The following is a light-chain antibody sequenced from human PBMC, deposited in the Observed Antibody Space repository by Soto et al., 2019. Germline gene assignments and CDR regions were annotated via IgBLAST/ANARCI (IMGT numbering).Light chain of an antibody. CDR2: GAS. V-gene: IGKV3-20*01. Sequence: EIVLTQSPGTLSLSPGERATLSCRASQSVSSSYLAWYQQKPGQAPRLLIYGASSRATGIPDRFSGSGSGTDSTLTISRLEPEDFAVYYRQQYGSSLITFGQGTRLEI. CDR3: QQYGSSLIT. J-gene: IGKJ5*01. CDR1: QSVSSSY.